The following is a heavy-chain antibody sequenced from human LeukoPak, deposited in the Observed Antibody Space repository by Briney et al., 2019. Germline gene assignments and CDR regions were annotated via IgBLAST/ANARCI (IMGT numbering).Heavy chain of an antibody. D-gene: IGHD2-2*01. Sequence: TSETLSLTCTVSGGSISSSSYYWGWIRQPPGKGLEWIGSIYYSGSTYYNPPLKSRVTISVDTSKNQFSLKLSSVTAADTAVYYCARRRRYQLLFFDYWGQGTLVTVSS. CDR2: IYYSGST. CDR3: ARRRRYQLLFFDY. J-gene: IGHJ4*02. V-gene: IGHV4-39*01. CDR1: GGSISSSSYY.